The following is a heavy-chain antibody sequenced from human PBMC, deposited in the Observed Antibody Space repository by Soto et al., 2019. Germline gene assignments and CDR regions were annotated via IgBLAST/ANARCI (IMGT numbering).Heavy chain of an antibody. Sequence: SQTLSLTCAISGDSVSSNSVAWNWIRQSPSRGLERLGRTYYRSKWYNDYAVSVKGRISINPDTSKNQFSLQLNSVTPEDTAVYYCARDRAGEYFQHWGLGTLVTVSS. V-gene: IGHV6-1*01. CDR3: ARDRAGEYFQH. J-gene: IGHJ1*01. D-gene: IGHD6-13*01. CDR2: TYYRSKWYN. CDR1: GDSVSSNSVA.